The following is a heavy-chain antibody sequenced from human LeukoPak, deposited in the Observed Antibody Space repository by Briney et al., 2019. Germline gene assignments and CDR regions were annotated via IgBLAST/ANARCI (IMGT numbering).Heavy chain of an antibody. J-gene: IGHJ4*02. V-gene: IGHV3-7*03. CDR2: IKQDGSEK. CDR3: ASLLTYSSGWYGGY. Sequence: GGSLRLSCAASGFTFSSYWMSWVRQAPGKGLEGVANIKQDGSEKYYVDSVKGRFTISRDNAKNSLYLQMNSLRAEDTAVYYCASLLTYSSGWYGGYWGQGTLVTVSS. CDR1: GFTFSSYW. D-gene: IGHD6-19*01.